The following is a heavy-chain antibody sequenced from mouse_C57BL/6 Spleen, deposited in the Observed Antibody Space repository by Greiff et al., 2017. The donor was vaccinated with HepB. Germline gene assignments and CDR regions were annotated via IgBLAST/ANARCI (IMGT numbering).Heavy chain of an antibody. Sequence: VQLKESGPGLVKPSQSLSLTCSVTGYSITSGYYWNWIRQFPGNKLEWMGYISYDGSNNYNPSLKNRISITRDTSKNQFFLKLNSVTTEDTATYYCARDWKGLVYPWFAYWGQGTLVTVSA. D-gene: IGHD3-3*01. CDR3: ARDWKGLVYPWFAY. V-gene: IGHV3-6*01. J-gene: IGHJ3*01. CDR1: GYSITSGYY. CDR2: ISYDGSN.